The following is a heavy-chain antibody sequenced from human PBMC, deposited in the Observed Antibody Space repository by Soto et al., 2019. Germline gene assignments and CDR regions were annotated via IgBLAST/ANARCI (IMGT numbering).Heavy chain of an antibody. Sequence: QVQLVESEGGVVQPGRSLRLSCAASGFTFSNYGRHWVRQAPGKGLEWVTVISYDGNVAYYADSVKGRFTSSRDNSKNTLYLQMNSLRTEDTAVYYCAKEGPITNWYFDYWGQGTLVTVSS. CDR2: ISYDGNVA. J-gene: IGHJ4*02. D-gene: IGHD1-1*01. CDR3: AKEGPITNWYFDY. CDR1: GFTFSNYG. V-gene: IGHV3-30*18.